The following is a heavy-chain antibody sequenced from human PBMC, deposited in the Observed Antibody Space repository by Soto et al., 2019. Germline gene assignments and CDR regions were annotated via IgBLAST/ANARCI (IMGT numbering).Heavy chain of an antibody. CDR2: ISYDGSNK. D-gene: IGHD5-18*01. CDR3: ARDWETAMGLNGFIAY. Sequence: QVQLVESGGGVVQPGRSLRLSCAASGFTFSSYAMHWVRQAPGKGLEWVAVISYDGSNKYYADSVKGRFTISRDNSKNAPYLQMNSLRAEDKAVYYCARDWETAMGLNGFIAYWGQGTLVTVSS. V-gene: IGHV3-30-3*01. CDR1: GFTFSSYA. J-gene: IGHJ4*02.